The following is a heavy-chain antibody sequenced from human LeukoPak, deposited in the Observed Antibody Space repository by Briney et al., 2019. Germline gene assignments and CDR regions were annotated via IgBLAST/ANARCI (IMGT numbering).Heavy chain of an antibody. CDR3: ARDLRSSGYYAFDY. J-gene: IGHJ4*02. Sequence: GGSLRLSCAASGFTFRTYEMIWVRQAPGKGLEWVSYISSNSTTIYYADSVKGRFTTSRDNAKNSLYLQMNSLRAEDTAVYYCARDLRSSGYYAFDYWGQGTLVTVSS. D-gene: IGHD3-22*01. V-gene: IGHV3-48*03. CDR1: GFTFRTYE. CDR2: ISSNSTTI.